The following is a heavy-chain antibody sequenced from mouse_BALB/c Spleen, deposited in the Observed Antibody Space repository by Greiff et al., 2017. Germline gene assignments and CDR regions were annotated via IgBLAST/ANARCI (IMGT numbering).Heavy chain of an antibody. Sequence: EVQLHQSGPELVKPGASVKIPCKASGYTFTDYNMDWVKQSHGKSLEWIGDINPNNGGTIYNQKFKGKATLTVDKSSSTAYMELRSLTSEDTAVYYCAREGYWYFDVWGAGTTVTVSS. CDR1: GYTFTDYN. CDR3: AREGYWYFDV. CDR2: INPNNGGT. V-gene: IGHV1-18*01. J-gene: IGHJ1*01.